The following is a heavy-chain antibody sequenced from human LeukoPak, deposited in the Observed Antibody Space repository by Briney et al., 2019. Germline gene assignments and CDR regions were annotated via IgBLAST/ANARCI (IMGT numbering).Heavy chain of an antibody. CDR1: GFIFSHHG. CDR3: VKDDGWVQYAN. V-gene: IGHV3-23*01. CDR2: IRTDGVTT. D-gene: IGHD5-24*01. J-gene: IGHJ4*02. Sequence: GGTLRLSCAASGFIFSHHGMNWVRQAPGKGLEWVSGIRTDGVTTYYADSVKGRFIISRDNSKNTVYLQMNSLSAEDAAVYYCVKDDGWVQYANWGQGTLVTVS.